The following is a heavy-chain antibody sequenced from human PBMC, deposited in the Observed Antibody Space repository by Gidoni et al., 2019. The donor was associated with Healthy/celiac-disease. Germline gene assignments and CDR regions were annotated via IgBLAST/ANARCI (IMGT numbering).Heavy chain of an antibody. CDR2: INHSGST. V-gene: IGHV4-34*01. J-gene: IGHJ5*02. CDR1: GGSFSGYY. Sequence: QVQLQQWGAGLLKPSETLSLTCAVYGGSFSGYYWSWIRQPPGKGLEWIGEINHSGSTNYNPSLKSRVTISVDTSKNQFSLKLSSVTAADTAVYYCARGPVQLTVFKMVVAATLWFDPWGQGTLVTVSS. CDR3: ARGPVQLTVFKMVVAATLWFDP. D-gene: IGHD2-15*01.